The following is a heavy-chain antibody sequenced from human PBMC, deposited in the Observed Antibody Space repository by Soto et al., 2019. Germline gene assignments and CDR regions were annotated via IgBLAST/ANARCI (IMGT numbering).Heavy chain of an antibody. CDR2: IYYSGST. CDR3: ARDRHYCSSTSCHPPAYYFDY. D-gene: IGHD2-2*01. CDR1: GGSVSSGSYY. Sequence: QVQLQESGPGLVKPSETLSLTCTVSGGSVSSGSYYWSWIRQPPGKGLQWIGYIYYSGSTNYNPSLKSRVTISVDTSKNLFSLKLSFVTAADTAVYYCARDRHYCSSTSCHPPAYYFDYWGQGTLVTVSS. V-gene: IGHV4-61*01. J-gene: IGHJ4*02.